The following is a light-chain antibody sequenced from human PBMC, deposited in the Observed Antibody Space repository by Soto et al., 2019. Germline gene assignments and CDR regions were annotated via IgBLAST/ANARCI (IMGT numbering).Light chain of an antibody. CDR3: GSYTSSSTYV. CDR1: SSDVGGYNY. CDR2: EVS. V-gene: IGLV2-14*01. J-gene: IGLJ1*01. Sequence: QSVLAHPASVSGSPGQSITISCTGTSSDVGGYNYVSWYQQHPGKAPKLMIYEVSNRPSGVSNRFSGSKSGNTASLTISGLQAQEEADYYCGSYTSSSTYVFGTGTKVTVL.